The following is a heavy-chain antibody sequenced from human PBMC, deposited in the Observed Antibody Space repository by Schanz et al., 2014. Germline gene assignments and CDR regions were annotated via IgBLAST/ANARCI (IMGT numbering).Heavy chain of an antibody. CDR3: ATDYSGGGCHI. CDR2: IRFDGSSE. J-gene: IGHJ3*02. Sequence: QVQLVESGGGVVQPGGSLRLSCAASGFTFSSYSMHWVRQAPGKGLDWVAFIRFDGSSEYYADSVRGRFTISRDNSKNTVYLQMNSLRAEDTALYFCATDYSGGGCHIWGQGTMVTVSS. CDR1: GFTFSSYS. D-gene: IGHD6-19*01. V-gene: IGHV3-30*02.